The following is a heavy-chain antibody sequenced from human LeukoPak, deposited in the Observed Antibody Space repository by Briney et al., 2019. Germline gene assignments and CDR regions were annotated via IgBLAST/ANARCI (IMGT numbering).Heavy chain of an antibody. V-gene: IGHV3-48*04. Sequence: GGSLRLSCVASGFSFSSYSMNWARQAPGKGLEWVSYISNSGSSIFYADSVKGRFTISRDNAKNSLFLQMNSLGAEDTAVYYCTRARGAGPGAHFDYWGQGTLVTVSS. D-gene: IGHD3-10*01. CDR3: TRARGAGPGAHFDY. CDR1: GFSFSSYS. CDR2: ISNSGSSI. J-gene: IGHJ4*02.